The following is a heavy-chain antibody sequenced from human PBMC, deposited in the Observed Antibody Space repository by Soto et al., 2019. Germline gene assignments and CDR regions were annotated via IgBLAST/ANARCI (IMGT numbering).Heavy chain of an antibody. Sequence: ASVKVSCKASGGTFSSYAISWVRQAPGQGLEWMGGIIPIFGTANYAQKFQGRVTIAADESTSTAYMELSSLRSEDTAVYYCARDYSRYGFDYWGQGTLVTVSS. CDR3: ARDYSRYGFDY. V-gene: IGHV1-69*13. D-gene: IGHD5-18*01. J-gene: IGHJ4*02. CDR2: IIPIFGTA. CDR1: GGTFSSYA.